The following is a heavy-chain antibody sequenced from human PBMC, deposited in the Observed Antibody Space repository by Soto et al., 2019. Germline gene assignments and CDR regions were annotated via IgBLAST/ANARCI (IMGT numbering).Heavy chain of an antibody. CDR1: GGSISRSSYY. CDR3: ARDDSGFSGSHYIDYFNY. D-gene: IGHD1-26*01. V-gene: IGHV4-39*02. CDR2: IYYSGST. J-gene: IGHJ4*02. Sequence: SETLSLTCTVSGGSISRSSYYWGWIRQPPGKGLEWIGSIYYSGSTYYNPSLKSRVTISVDTSAGTVYMQLSSLTSEDTAVYYCARDDSGFSGSHYIDYFNYWGQGALVTVSS.